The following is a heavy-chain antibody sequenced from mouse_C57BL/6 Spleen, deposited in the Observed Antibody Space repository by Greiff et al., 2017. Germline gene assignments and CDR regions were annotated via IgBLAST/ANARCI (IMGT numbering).Heavy chain of an antibody. J-gene: IGHJ1*03. CDR3: ARRLREGYFDV. D-gene: IGHD2-2*01. Sequence: VHLVESGAELVKPGASVKMSCKASGYTFTTYPIEWMKQNHGKSLEWIGNFHPYNDDTTYNEKFKGKATLTVEKSSSTVYLELSRLTSDDSAVYYCARRLREGYFDVWGTGTTVTVAS. CDR1: GYTFTTYP. V-gene: IGHV1-47*01. CDR2: FHPYNDDT.